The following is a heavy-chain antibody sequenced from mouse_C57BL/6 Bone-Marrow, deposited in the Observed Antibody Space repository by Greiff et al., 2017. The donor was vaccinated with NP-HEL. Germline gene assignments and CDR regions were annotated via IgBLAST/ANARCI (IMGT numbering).Heavy chain of an antibody. CDR1: GYTFTSYW. CDR2: IDPSDSYT. CDR3: ASEVDSSGYDYAMDY. J-gene: IGHJ4*01. Sequence: VKLQQPGAELVRPGTSVKLSCKASGYTFTSYWMHWVKQRPGQGLEWIGVIDPSDSYTNYNQKFKGKATLTVDTSSSTAYMQLSSLTSEDSAVYYCASEVDSSGYDYAMDYWGQGTSVTVSS. V-gene: IGHV1-59*01. D-gene: IGHD3-2*02.